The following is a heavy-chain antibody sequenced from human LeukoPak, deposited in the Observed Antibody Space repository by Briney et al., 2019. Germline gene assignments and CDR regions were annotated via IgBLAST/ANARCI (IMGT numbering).Heavy chain of an antibody. CDR2: ITGSGGST. V-gene: IGHV3-23*01. J-gene: IGHJ4*02. D-gene: IGHD6-13*01. CDR1: GFTFSSYA. CDR3: AKDSNGYSRSWHSFDY. Sequence: PGWSLRLSCAASGFTFSSYAMSWLRQAPGKGLELVSAITGSGGSTYYADSVKVRFTISRDNSKNTLYLQMNSLRAEETAVYYCAKDSNGYSRSWHSFDYWGKGTLVTVSS.